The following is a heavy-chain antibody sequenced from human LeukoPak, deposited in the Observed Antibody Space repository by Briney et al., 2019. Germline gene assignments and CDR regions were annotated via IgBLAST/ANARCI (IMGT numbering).Heavy chain of an antibody. CDR3: ARDKILQMATTRFYYGMDV. D-gene: IGHD5-24*01. J-gene: IGHJ6*02. Sequence: PGGSLRLSCAASGFTFSDYWIHWVRQAPGKGLEWVAVISYDGSNKYYADSVKGRFTISRDNSKNTLYLQMNSLRAEDTAVYYCARDKILQMATTRFYYGMDVWGQGTTVTVSS. V-gene: IGHV3-30*03. CDR2: ISYDGSNK. CDR1: GFTFSDYW.